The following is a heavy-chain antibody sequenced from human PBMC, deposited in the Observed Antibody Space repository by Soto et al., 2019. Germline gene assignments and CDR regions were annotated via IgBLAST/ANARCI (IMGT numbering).Heavy chain of an antibody. Sequence: PSETLSLTCTVSGGSISSHYWSWIRQPAGKGLEWIGRIYTSGSTNYNPSLKSRVTMSVDTSKNQFSLKLSSVTAADTAVYYCARDLEYSSGNWFDPWGQGTLVTVSS. CDR2: IYTSGST. J-gene: IGHJ5*02. CDR1: GGSISSHY. D-gene: IGHD6-25*01. CDR3: ARDLEYSSGNWFDP. V-gene: IGHV4-4*07.